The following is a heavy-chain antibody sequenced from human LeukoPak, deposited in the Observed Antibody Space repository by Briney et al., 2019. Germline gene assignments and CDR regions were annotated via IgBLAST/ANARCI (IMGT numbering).Heavy chain of an antibody. CDR3: ASLSRGYIDY. CDR1: GGSISSYY. J-gene: IGHJ4*02. CDR2: IYYSGST. V-gene: IGHV4-59*08. D-gene: IGHD5-12*01. Sequence: SETLSLTCTVSGGSISSYYWSWIRQPPGKGLEWIGYIYYSGSTNYNPSLKSRVTISVDTSKNQFSLKLSSVTAADTAVYYCASLSRGYIDYWGQGTLVTVSS.